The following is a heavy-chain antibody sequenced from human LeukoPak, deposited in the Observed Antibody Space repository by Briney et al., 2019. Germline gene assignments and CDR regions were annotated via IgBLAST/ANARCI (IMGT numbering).Heavy chain of an antibody. CDR2: IIPIFGTA. CDR3: ASACFCDSSGDGGAFDI. V-gene: IGHV1-69*05. J-gene: IGHJ3*02. CDR1: GGTLTSYA. Sequence: ASGNVCCKASGGTLTSYAISWVRHAPGQGLEWMGGIIPIFGTANYAQKFQGRVTFTTDESTSTAYMELSSLRSEDTAVYYCASACFCDSSGDGGAFDIWGQGTMVTVSS. D-gene: IGHD3-22*01.